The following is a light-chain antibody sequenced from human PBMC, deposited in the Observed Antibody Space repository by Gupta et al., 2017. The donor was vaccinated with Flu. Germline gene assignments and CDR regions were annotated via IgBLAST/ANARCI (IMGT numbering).Light chain of an antibody. V-gene: IGLV3-9*01. CDR1: NIGSKN. CDR2: RDT. CDR3: QVWDSSTAV. J-gene: IGLJ1*01. Sequence: TGGANNIGSKNVHWYQQKPGQAPVLVIYRDTNRPSGIPERFSGSNSGDTATLIISRAQAGDEADYYCQVWDSSTAVFGTGTKVTVL.